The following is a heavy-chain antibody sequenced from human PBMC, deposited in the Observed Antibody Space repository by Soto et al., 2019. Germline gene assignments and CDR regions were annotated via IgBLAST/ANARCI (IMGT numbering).Heavy chain of an antibody. D-gene: IGHD3-16*01. J-gene: IGHJ4*02. Sequence: GSLRLSCAASGFTFSDSAMGWVRQAPGKGLECVSSISASGYSTYYADSVKGRFTISRDTSKNTLYLQTNSLRAEDTAMYYCAKMGRDAYKPIDSWGQGSLVTVSS. CDR2: ISASGYST. V-gene: IGHV3-23*01. CDR3: AKMGRDAYKPIDS. CDR1: GFTFSDSA.